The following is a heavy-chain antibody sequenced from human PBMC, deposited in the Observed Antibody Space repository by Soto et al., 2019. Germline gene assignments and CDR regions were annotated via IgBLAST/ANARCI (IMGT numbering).Heavy chain of an antibody. Sequence: QMQLVQSGPEVKKPGTSVKVSCKASGFTFTSSAVQWVRQARGQRLEWIGWIVVGSGNTNYAQKFQERVTITRDMSTSTAYMEVRGLGPADAAVYYWAAHYCSGGSGYSVYWGQGTLVTVPS. CDR1: GFTFTSSA. D-gene: IGHD2-15*01. J-gene: IGHJ4*02. CDR2: IVVGSGNT. CDR3: AAHYCSGGSGYSVY. V-gene: IGHV1-58*01.